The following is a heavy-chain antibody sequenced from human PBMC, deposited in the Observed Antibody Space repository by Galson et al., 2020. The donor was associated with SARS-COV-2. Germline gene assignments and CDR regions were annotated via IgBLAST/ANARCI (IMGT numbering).Heavy chain of an antibody. CDR1: GFTSSGYW. Sequence: GGSLRLSCVASGFTSSGYWMHWVRQAPGKGLEWVSRINSDGSIRGYADSVKGRFTISRDSAKNTLYLQMTSLRAEDTAMYYCASHSSSIIRGEMIPTYDYWGQGTLVTVAP. V-gene: IGHV3-74*01. J-gene: IGHJ4*02. CDR2: INSDGSIR. D-gene: IGHD2-21*01. CDR3: ASHSSSIIRGEMIPTYDY.